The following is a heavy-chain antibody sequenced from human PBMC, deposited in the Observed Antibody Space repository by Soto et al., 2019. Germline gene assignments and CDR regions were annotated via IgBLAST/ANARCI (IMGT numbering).Heavy chain of an antibody. D-gene: IGHD3-10*01. CDR3: ARHSEYYYASGRAAPLYGMDV. CDR2: IYSIGST. J-gene: IGHJ6*02. Sequence: PSETLSLTCTVSGGSISGYYCSWLRQPPGKGLEWIGYIYSIGSTNYNPSLRSRVTMSIDTSQEQFSLKLSSVTAADTAVYYCARHSEYYYASGRAAPLYGMDVWGQGTTVTVSS. CDR1: GGSISGYY. V-gene: IGHV4-59*08.